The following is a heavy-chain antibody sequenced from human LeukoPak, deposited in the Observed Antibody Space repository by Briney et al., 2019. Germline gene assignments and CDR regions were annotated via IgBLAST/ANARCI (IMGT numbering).Heavy chain of an antibody. CDR2: ISWNSGFI. CDR3: AELGITVIGGV. CDR1: GFTFDDYA. D-gene: IGHD3-10*02. V-gene: IGHV3-9*01. J-gene: IGHJ6*04. Sequence: GGSLRLSCAASGFTFDDYAMHWVRQAPGKGLEWVSSISWNSGFIGYADSVKGRFTTSRDNAKNSLYLQMNSLRAEDTAVYYCAELGITVIGGVWGKGTTVTVSS.